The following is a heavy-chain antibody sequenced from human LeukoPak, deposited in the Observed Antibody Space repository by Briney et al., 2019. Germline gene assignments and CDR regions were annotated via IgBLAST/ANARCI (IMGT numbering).Heavy chain of an antibody. Sequence: GVSLRLSCAASGFTFSHYAMHWVRQAPGKGLEWVAVISFDGINKFYAYSVKGRFTIIRDNSKNELYLQMNSLRAEDTAVYYCAKGGYYERPWYFDYWGQGTLVTVPT. CDR2: ISFDGINK. CDR3: AKGGYYERPWYFDY. D-gene: IGHD3-22*01. CDR1: GFTFSHYA. J-gene: IGHJ4*02. V-gene: IGHV3-30*18.